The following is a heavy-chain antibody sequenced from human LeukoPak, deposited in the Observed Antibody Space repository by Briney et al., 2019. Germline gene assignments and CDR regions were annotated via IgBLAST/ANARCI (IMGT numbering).Heavy chain of an antibody. CDR1: GGSISSYY. CDR3: AGLLVAAAGSGSHYHHRKDG. V-gene: IGHV4-59*08. Sequence: SETLSLTCTVSGGSISSYYWSWIRQPPGKGLEWIGYIYYSGSTNYNPSLKSRVTISVDTSKNQFSLKLSSVTAADTAVYYCAGLLVAAAGSGSHYHHRKDGWGQGTKVNGSS. CDR2: IYYSGST. D-gene: IGHD6-13*01. J-gene: IGHJ6*02.